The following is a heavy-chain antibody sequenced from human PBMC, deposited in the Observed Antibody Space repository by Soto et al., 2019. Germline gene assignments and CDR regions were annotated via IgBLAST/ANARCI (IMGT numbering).Heavy chain of an antibody. Sequence: QVQLVQSGAEVKKPGSSVKVSCKASGGTFSSYTISWVRQAPGQGLEWMGRIIPILGIANYAQKFQGRVTXXAXKXXSTAYMGLSSLRSEDTAVYYCARALWFGESNLFDYWGQGTLVTVSS. D-gene: IGHD3-10*01. CDR3: ARALWFGESNLFDY. CDR1: GGTFSSYT. J-gene: IGHJ4*02. CDR2: IIPILGIA. V-gene: IGHV1-69*02.